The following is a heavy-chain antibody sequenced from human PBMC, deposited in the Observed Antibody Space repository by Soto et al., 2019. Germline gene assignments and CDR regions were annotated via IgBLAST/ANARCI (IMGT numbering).Heavy chain of an antibody. Sequence: QVQLVQSGAEVKKPGASVKVSCKASGYAFTTYFMHWVRQAPGQGLEWLGIINPSGGRTTYAQNFQGRVTMTRDTPTSTVYMELSSLRYEDTAVYYCARDGCITATCAGGGNWFDPWGQGTPVTVSS. V-gene: IGHV1-46*01. CDR2: INPSGGRT. CDR1: GYAFTTYF. D-gene: IGHD3-10*01. CDR3: ARDGCITATCAGGGNWFDP. J-gene: IGHJ5*02.